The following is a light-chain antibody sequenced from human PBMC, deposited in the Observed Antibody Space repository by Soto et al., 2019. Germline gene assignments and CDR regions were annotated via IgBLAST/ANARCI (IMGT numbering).Light chain of an antibody. Sequence: DIQMTQSPSTLSASVEDTVTITCRASQSFSSWLAWYQQKPGKAPKLLIYDASTLQSGVPSRFSGNGSGTEFTLTISRLQPDDVATYYCQQYYSYMWTFGQGTKVEIK. V-gene: IGKV1-5*01. CDR2: DAS. CDR1: QSFSSW. J-gene: IGKJ1*01. CDR3: QQYYSYMWT.